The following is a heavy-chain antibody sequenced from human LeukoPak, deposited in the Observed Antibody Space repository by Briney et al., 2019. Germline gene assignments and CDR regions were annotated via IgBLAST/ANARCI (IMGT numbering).Heavy chain of an antibody. CDR3: AARGIAVAGTVFDY. D-gene: IGHD6-19*01. Sequence: SETLSLTCAVYGGSFSGYYWSWIRQPAGKGLEWIGRIYTSGSTNYNPSLKSRVTISVDTSKNQFSLKLSSVTAADTAVYYCAARGIAVAGTVFDYWGQGTLVTVSS. CDR1: GGSFSGYY. V-gene: IGHV4-59*10. J-gene: IGHJ4*02. CDR2: IYTSGST.